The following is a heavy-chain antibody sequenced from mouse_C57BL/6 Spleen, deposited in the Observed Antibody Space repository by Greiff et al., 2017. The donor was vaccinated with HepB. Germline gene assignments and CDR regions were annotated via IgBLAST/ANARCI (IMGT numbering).Heavy chain of an antibody. J-gene: IGHJ4*01. CDR1: GYTFTSYG. Sequence: QVHVKQSGAELARPGASVKLSCKASGYTFTSYGISWVKQRTGQGLEWIGEIYPRSGNTYYNEKFKGKATLTADKSSSTAYMELRSLTSEDSAVYFCARAYSNYVDYYAMDYWGQGTSVTVSS. CDR3: ARAYSNYVDYYAMDY. CDR2: IYPRSGNT. V-gene: IGHV1-81*01. D-gene: IGHD2-5*01.